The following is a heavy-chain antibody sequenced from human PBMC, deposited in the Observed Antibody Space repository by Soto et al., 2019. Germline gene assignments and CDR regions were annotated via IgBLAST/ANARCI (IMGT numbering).Heavy chain of an antibody. Sequence: QVQLVQSGAALKRPGASVRLSCKASGYRFTSDAIVWVRQAPGQGLEWMGWVSPHNDNRNYAQKFRDRVTMTTATSTSTAHMELRSLRSDDTAVYYCAREKYLDTRPAFDVWGQGTMVTVS. CDR3: AREKYLDTRPAFDV. J-gene: IGHJ3*01. CDR2: VSPHNDNR. D-gene: IGHD5-18*01. CDR1: GYRFTSDA. V-gene: IGHV1-18*04.